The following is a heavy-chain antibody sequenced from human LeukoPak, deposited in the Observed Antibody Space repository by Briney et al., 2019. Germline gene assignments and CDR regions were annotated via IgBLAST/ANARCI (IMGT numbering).Heavy chain of an antibody. D-gene: IGHD2-2*01. CDR1: GYSFTSYW. J-gene: IGHJ4*02. Sequence: GESLKISCKGSGYSFTSYWIGWVRQMPGKGLEWMGIIYPGDSDTRYSPSFQGQVTISADKSISTAYLQWSRLKASDTAMYYCARSSPHCSSTSCPFDYWGQGTLVTVSS. CDR3: ARSSPHCSSTSCPFDY. CDR2: IYPGDSDT. V-gene: IGHV5-51*01.